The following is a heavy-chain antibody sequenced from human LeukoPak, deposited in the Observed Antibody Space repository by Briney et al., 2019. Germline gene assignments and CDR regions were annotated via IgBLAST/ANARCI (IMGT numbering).Heavy chain of an antibody. Sequence: NPGGSLRLSCAASGFIFSDYSMNWVRQAPGKGLEWVSSISSGSTYIYYADSVKGRFTISRDNGETSLYLQMSSLRTEDTAVYYCARDFRSGSYSGDYYFDYWGQGTLVPVSS. CDR3: ARDFRSGSYSGDYYFDY. CDR1: GFIFSDYS. CDR2: ISSGSTYI. V-gene: IGHV3-21*01. J-gene: IGHJ4*02. D-gene: IGHD1-26*01.